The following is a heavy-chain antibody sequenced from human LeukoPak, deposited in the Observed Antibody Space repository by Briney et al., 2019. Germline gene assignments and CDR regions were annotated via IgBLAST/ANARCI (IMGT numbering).Heavy chain of an antibody. J-gene: IGHJ4*02. CDR1: GFTFSSYG. CDR2: ISYDGSNK. CDR3: ARGDGYNSGGYFDY. V-gene: IGHV3-30*03. Sequence: GGSLRLSCAASGFTFSSYGMHWVRQAPGKGLEWVAVISYDGSNKYYADSVKGRFTISRDNAKNSLYLQMNSLRAEDTAVYYCARGDGYNSGGYFDYWGQGTLVTVSS. D-gene: IGHD5-24*01.